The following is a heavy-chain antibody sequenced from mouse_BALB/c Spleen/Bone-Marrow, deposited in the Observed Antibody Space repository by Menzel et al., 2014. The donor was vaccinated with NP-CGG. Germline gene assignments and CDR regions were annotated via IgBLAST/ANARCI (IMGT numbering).Heavy chain of an antibody. CDR3: ARWDYGNSYYFDY. CDR1: GYAFTNYW. D-gene: IGHD2-1*01. Sequence: QVQLKQSGAELVRPGTSVKISCKASGYAFTNYWLGWVKQRPGHGLEWIGDIYPGSGNTYYNEKFKGKATLTADKFSSTAYMQLSSLTSEDSAVYFCARWDYGNSYYFDYWGQGTTLTVSS. J-gene: IGHJ2*01. CDR2: IYPGSGNT. V-gene: IGHV1-63*01.